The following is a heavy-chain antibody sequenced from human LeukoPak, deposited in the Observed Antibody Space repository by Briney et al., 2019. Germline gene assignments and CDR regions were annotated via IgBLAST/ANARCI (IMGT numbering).Heavy chain of an antibody. J-gene: IGHJ4*02. Sequence: SETLSLXCTVSGGSISSSSYYWGWIRQPPGKGLEWIGSIYYSGNAYYNPSLKSRVTISVDTSKNQFSLKLSSVTAADTAVYYCARQISSGSRLFDYWGQGTLVTVSS. V-gene: IGHV4-39*01. D-gene: IGHD6-13*01. CDR3: ARQISSGSRLFDY. CDR2: IYYSGNA. CDR1: GGSISSSSYY.